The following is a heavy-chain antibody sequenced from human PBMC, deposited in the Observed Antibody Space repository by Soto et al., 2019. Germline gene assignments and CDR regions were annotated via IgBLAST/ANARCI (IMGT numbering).Heavy chain of an antibody. J-gene: IGHJ3*02. Sequence: EVQLVESGGGLVQPGGSLRLSCAASGFTVSSNYMSWVRQAPGKGLEWVSVIYSGGSTYDADSVKGRFTISRHNSKNTLYLQMNSLRAEDTAVYYCARYTVYGDSSAFDIWGQGTMVTVSS. CDR3: ARYTVYGDSSAFDI. CDR1: GFTVSSNY. CDR2: IYSGGST. D-gene: IGHD4-17*01. V-gene: IGHV3-53*04.